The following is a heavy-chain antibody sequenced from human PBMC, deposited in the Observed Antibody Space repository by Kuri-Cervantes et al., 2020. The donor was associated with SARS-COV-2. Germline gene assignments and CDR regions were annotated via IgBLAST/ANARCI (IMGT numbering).Heavy chain of an antibody. D-gene: IGHD3-3*01. V-gene: IGHV4-38-2*01. CDR1: GYSISSGYY. J-gene: IGHJ4*02. Sequence: SQTLSLTCAVSGYSISSGYYWGWIRQPPGKGLEWIGSIYHSGSTYYNPSLKSRVTISVDTSKNQFSLKLSSVTAADTAVYYCARHSYDFWSGSEPFDYWCQGTLVTVSS. CDR2: IYHSGST. CDR3: ARHSYDFWSGSEPFDY.